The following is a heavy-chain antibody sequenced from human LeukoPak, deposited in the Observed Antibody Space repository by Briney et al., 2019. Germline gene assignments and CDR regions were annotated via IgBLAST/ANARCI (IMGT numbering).Heavy chain of an antibody. J-gene: IGHJ4*02. CDR3: ARGGSDYDFWSGYYGYYFDY. V-gene: IGHV3-74*01. CDR2: VNPDGSNT. CDR1: GFTLRDYW. Sequence: GESLRLSCSVSGFTLRDYWMHWVRQAPGKGLVWVSRVNPDGSNTFYADSVKGRFTISRDNAKKTLYLQMTSLRVEDTAVYYCARGGSDYDFWSGYYGYYFDYWGQGTLVTVSS. D-gene: IGHD3-3*01.